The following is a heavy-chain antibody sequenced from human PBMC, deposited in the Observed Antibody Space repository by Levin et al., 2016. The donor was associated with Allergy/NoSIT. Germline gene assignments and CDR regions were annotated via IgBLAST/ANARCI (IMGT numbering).Heavy chain of an antibody. D-gene: IGHD3-9*01. Sequence: GESLKISCKASGYIFTNYWINWVRQMPGRGLEWMGRIDPRDSFTKYSPSFQGHVTISIDKSITTAYLQWSSLRASDTAIYYCARQYGSPYFDIWTEYRRYFDPWGQGTLITVSS. CDR1: GYIFTNYW. V-gene: IGHV5-10-1*01. CDR2: IDPRDSFT. J-gene: IGHJ5*02. CDR3: ARQYGSPYFDIWTEYRRYFDP.